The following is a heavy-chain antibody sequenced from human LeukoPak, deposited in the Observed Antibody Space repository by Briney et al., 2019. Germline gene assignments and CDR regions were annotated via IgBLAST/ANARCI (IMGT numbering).Heavy chain of an antibody. CDR1: GGSFSGYY. J-gene: IGHJ4*02. D-gene: IGHD3-22*01. CDR3: ARVTGYMIEDYFDY. Sequence: SETLSLTCAVYGGSFSGYYWSWIRQPPGKGLGWSGEINHSGGTNYNPCLKRRVTISVDTSKTQFSLKLSSVTAADTAVYYCARVTGYMIEDYFDYWGQGTLVTVSS. V-gene: IGHV4-34*01. CDR2: INHSGGT.